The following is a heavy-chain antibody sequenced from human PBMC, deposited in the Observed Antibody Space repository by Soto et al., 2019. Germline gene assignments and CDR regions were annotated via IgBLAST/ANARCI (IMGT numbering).Heavy chain of an antibody. Sequence: EVQLVESGGGLVKPGGSLRLSCAASGFTFSNAWMNWVRQAPGKGLEWVGRIKSKTDGGTKDDAARVKGRFTISRDDSKNPLYLQMNSLKTEATAVYYCTTVYYFWIGHDYWGQGTLVTVSS. D-gene: IGHD3-3*01. J-gene: IGHJ4*02. CDR3: TTVYYFWIGHDY. V-gene: IGHV3-15*07. CDR2: IKSKTDGGTK. CDR1: GFTFSNAW.